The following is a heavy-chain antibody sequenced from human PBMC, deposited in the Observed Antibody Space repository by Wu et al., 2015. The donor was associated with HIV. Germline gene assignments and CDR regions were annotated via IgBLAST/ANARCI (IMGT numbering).Heavy chain of an antibody. CDR3: ARGSITMIEGY. J-gene: IGHJ4*02. V-gene: IGHV1-2*02. CDR2: INPNSGGT. D-gene: IGHD3-22*01. CDR1: GYNFITYY. Sequence: QVHLVQSGADVKKPGASVRVSCKASGYNFITYYIHWVRQAPGQGLEWMGCINPNSGGTNYAQRFQDKVSMTRDTSVSTAYMELRRLISDDTAVYYCARGSITMIEGYWGQGTLVTVSS.